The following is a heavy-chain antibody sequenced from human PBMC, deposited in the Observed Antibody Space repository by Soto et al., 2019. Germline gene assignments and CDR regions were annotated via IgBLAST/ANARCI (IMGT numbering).Heavy chain of an antibody. V-gene: IGHV5-10-1*01. D-gene: IGHD6-13*01. CDR2: IDPSDSYT. Sequence: PGESLKISCKGSGYSFTSYWISWVRQMPGKGLEWMGRIDPSDSYTNYSPSFQGHVTISADKSISTAYLQWSSLKASDTAMYYCARQGRYSSSWPTRWGQGTLVTVSS. CDR1: GYSFTSYW. CDR3: ARQGRYSSSWPTR. J-gene: IGHJ4*02.